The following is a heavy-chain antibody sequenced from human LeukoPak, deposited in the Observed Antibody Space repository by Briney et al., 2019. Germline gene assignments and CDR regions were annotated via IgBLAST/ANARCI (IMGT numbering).Heavy chain of an antibody. Sequence: SETLSLTCAVYGGSFSGYYWSWIRQPPGKGLEWIGEINHSGSTNYNPSLKSRVTISVDTSKNQFSLKLSSVTAADTAVYYCARVRPYRTYYYYMDVWGKGTTVTVSS. V-gene: IGHV4-34*01. J-gene: IGHJ6*03. CDR1: GGSFSGYY. D-gene: IGHD2-2*01. CDR2: INHSGST. CDR3: ARVRPYRTYYYYMDV.